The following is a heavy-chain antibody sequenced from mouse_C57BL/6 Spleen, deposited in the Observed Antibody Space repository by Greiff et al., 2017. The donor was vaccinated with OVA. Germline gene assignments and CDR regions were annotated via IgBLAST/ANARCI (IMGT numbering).Heavy chain of an antibody. Sequence: QVQLQQPGTELVKPGASVKLSCKASGYTFTSYWMHWVKQRPGQGLEWIGNINPSNGGINYNEKFKSMGTLTVDKSYSTAYMQLSSLTSEDSAIYYCEREGIYSNYEYFGVWGTGTTVTVSS. CDR2: INPSNGGI. CDR3: EREGIYSNYEYFGV. CDR1: GYTFTSYW. V-gene: IGHV1-53*01. D-gene: IGHD2-5*01. J-gene: IGHJ1*03.